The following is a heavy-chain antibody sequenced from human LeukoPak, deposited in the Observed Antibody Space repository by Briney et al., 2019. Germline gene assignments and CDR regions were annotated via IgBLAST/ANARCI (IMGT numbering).Heavy chain of an antibody. J-gene: IGHJ4*02. Sequence: PGGSLRLSCVASGFTFSGYAMTWVRQPPGKGLEWVSTISSTGTTYYAESVKGRFTISRDNSKNTLYLQLDSLRADDTALYYCTTPRPSSSGWYIFDYWGQGTLVTVSS. V-gene: IGHV3-23*01. CDR3: TTPRPSSSGWYIFDY. CDR2: ISSTGTT. CDR1: GFTFSGYA. D-gene: IGHD6-19*01.